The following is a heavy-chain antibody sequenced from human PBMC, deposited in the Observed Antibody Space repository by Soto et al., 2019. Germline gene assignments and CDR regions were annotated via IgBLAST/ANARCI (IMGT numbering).Heavy chain of an antibody. V-gene: IGHV4-59*01. J-gene: IGHJ4*02. Sequence: SETLSLTCTVSGGSMRNYFWTWIRQPPGKGLEWIGYIHYSGTASFFPSYNPSLRSRVTISEDTSKNQFSLKLLSVTTADTAVYFCAAGEASSRNLAPYYLDFWGQGTLVTVSS. CDR3: AAGEASSRNLAPYYLDF. CDR2: IHYSGTA. D-gene: IGHD6-13*01. CDR1: GGSMRNYF.